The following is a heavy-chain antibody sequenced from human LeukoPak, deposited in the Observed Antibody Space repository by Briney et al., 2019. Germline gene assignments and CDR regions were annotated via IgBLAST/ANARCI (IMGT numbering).Heavy chain of an antibody. D-gene: IGHD2-15*01. Sequence: GGSLRLSCAASGFTFSSYWMSWVRQAPGKGLEWVANIKQDGSEEYYVDSVKGRFTISRDNAKNSLYLQMNSLRAEDTAVYYCAREISLSWFDPWGQGTLVTVSS. J-gene: IGHJ5*02. V-gene: IGHV3-7*01. CDR2: IKQDGSEE. CDR1: GFTFSSYW. CDR3: AREISLSWFDP.